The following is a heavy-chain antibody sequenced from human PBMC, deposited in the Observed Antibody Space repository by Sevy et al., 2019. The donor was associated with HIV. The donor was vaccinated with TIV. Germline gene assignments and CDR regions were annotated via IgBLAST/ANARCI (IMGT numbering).Heavy chain of an antibody. V-gene: IGHV3-74*01. Sequence: GGSLRLSCAASGFNFASYWMHWVRQSPGKGLVWVSRINSDGTTTNYADSVRGRFTMSRDNAKSTLFLQINSLRPEDTAVYYCARGGILYFGALDNWGQGTLVTVSS. CDR3: ARGGILYFGALDN. D-gene: IGHD3-10*01. CDR1: GFNFASYW. J-gene: IGHJ4*02. CDR2: INSDGTTT.